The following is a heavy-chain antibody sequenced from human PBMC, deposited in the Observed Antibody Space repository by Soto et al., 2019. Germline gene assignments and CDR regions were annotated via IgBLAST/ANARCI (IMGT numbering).Heavy chain of an antibody. CDR3: ARDMGSGYSYGYSDY. J-gene: IGHJ4*02. CDR2: ISSSSSTI. D-gene: IGHD5-18*01. Sequence: GGSLRLSCAASGFTFSSYSMNWVRQAPGKGLEWVSYISSSSSTIYYADSVKGRFTISRDNAKNSLYLQMNSLRAEDTAVYYCARDMGSGYSYGYSDYWGQGTLVTVSS. CDR1: GFTFSSYS. V-gene: IGHV3-48*01.